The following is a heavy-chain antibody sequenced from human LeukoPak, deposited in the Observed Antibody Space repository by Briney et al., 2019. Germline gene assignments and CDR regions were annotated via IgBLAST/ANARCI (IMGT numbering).Heavy chain of an antibody. CDR2: ISWSSGSI. V-gene: IGHV3-9*01. Sequence: GGSLRLSCAASGFTFSSYAMSWVRQAPGKGLEWVSGISWSSGSIAYADSVKGRFTISRDNAKNYLYLQMNSLRAEDTALYYCAKDSTDSGSYSPFDYWGQGTLVTVSS. CDR3: AKDSTDSGSYSPFDY. D-gene: IGHD1-26*01. J-gene: IGHJ4*02. CDR1: GFTFSSYA.